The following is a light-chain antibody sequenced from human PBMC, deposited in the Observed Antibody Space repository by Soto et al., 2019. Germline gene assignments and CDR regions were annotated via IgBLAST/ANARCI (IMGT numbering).Light chain of an antibody. Sequence: QSALTQPPSASGSRGQSVTISCTGTRSDVGDYNYVSWYQQHPGKAPKLLIYEVTKRPSGVPDRFSGSKSANTASLTVSGLQAEDEADYYCSSYAGSDNFEVFGGGTKLTVL. J-gene: IGLJ2*01. CDR2: EVT. CDR3: SSYAGSDNFEV. V-gene: IGLV2-8*01. CDR1: RSDVGDYNY.